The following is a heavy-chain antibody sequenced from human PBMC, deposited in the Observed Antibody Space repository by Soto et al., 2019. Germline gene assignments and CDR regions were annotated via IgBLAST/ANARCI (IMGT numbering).Heavy chain of an antibody. CDR1: GGSISSSSYY. Sequence: SETLSLTCTVSGGSISSSSYYWGWIRQPPGKGLEWIGSIYYSGSTYYNPSLKSRVTISVDTSKNQFSLKLSSVTAADTAVYYCARGSAYNWFDPRGEGPLVTVSS. CDR3: ARGSAYNWFDP. J-gene: IGHJ5*02. D-gene: IGHD3-10*01. CDR2: IYYSGST. V-gene: IGHV4-39*01.